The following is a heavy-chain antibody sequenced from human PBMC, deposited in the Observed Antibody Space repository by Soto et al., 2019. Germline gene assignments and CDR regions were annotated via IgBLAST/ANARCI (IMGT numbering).Heavy chain of an antibody. V-gene: IGHV3-33*01. J-gene: IGHJ6*02. CDR1: GFIFSNIG. CDR2: VWYDGSNG. CDR3: ARDPRTARASAMDV. D-gene: IGHD6-6*01. Sequence: PGGSLRLSCTASGFIFSNIGMHWVRQAPGKGLEWVAGVWYDGSNGVSAESVKGRFTISRDNSKNTLYLQMTSLRAEDTAVYYCARDPRTARASAMDVWGQGTTVTVSS.